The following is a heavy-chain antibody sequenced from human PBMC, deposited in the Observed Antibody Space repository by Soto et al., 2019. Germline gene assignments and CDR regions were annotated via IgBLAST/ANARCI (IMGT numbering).Heavy chain of an antibody. CDR3: ARGTTVTGY. CDR1: GFTFSSYG. CDR2: ISYDGSNK. V-gene: IGHV3-30*03. J-gene: IGHJ4*02. D-gene: IGHD4-17*01. Sequence: QVQLVESGGGVVQPGRSLRLSCAASGFTFSSYGMHWVRQAPGKGLEWVAVISYDGSNKYYADSVKGRFTISRDNSKNTLDLQMNSRRAEDKDVYFCARGTTVTGYWGQGTLVTVSS.